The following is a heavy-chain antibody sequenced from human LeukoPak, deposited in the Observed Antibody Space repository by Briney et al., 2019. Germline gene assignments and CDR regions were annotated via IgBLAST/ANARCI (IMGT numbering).Heavy chain of an antibody. J-gene: IGHJ4*02. CDR2: IYYSGST. CDR3: ASHPPRGSRTGGFDY. CDR1: GGSISSSSYY. Sequence: KPSETLSLTCTVSGGSISSSSYYWGWIRQPPGKGLEWIGSIYYSGSTYYNPSLKSRVTISVDTSKNQFSLKLSSVTAADTAVYYGASHPPRGSRTGGFDYWGQGTLVTVSS. V-gene: IGHV4-39*01. D-gene: IGHD2-15*01.